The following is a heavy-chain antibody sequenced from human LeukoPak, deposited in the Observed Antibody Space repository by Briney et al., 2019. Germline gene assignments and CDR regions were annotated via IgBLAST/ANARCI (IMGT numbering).Heavy chain of an antibody. CDR1: GFTFSDYY. CDR3: ARNVFSS. V-gene: IGHV3-53*01. J-gene: IGHJ5*02. Sequence: AGGSLRLSCAASGFTFSDYYMSWVRQAPGKGLEWVSVIYSGGSTYYADSVKGRFTISRDNSKNTVYLQMNSLRAEDTAVYYCARNVFSSWGQGTLVTVSS. CDR2: IYSGGST.